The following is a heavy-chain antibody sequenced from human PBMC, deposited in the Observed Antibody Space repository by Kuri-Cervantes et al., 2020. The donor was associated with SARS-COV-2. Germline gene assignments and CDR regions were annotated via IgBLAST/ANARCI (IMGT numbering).Heavy chain of an antibody. CDR1: GFTFSSYA. V-gene: IGHV3-30-3*01. D-gene: IGHD6-13*01. J-gene: IGHJ6*02. Sequence: GGSLRLSCAASGFTFSSYALHWVRQAPGKGLEWVAVISYDGNNKYYADSVKGRFTISRDNSKNTLYLQMNSLRAEDTAVYYCARDAYSSSWYYYYYGMDVWGQGTTVTVSS. CDR2: ISYDGNNK. CDR3: ARDAYSSSWYYYYYGMDV.